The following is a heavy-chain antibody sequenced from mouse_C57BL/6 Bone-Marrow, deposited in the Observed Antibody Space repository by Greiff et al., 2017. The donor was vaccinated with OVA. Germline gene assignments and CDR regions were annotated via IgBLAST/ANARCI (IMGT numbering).Heavy chain of an antibody. J-gene: IGHJ2*01. CDR3: ARRGLITTVIDY. Sequence: VQLQQSGAELARPGASVKMSCKASGYTFTSYTMHWVKQRPGQGLEWIGYINPSSGYPKYNQKFKDKATLTADKSSSTAYMQLSSLTSEDSAVYYCARRGLITTVIDYWGQGTTLTVSS. CDR2: INPSSGYP. V-gene: IGHV1-4*01. CDR1: GYTFTSYT. D-gene: IGHD1-1*01.